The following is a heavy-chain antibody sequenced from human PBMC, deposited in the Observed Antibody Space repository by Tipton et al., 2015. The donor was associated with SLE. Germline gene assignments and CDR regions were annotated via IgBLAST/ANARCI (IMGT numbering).Heavy chain of an antibody. J-gene: IGHJ4*02. Sequence: LRLSCTVSGGSISSSSYYWGWIRQPPGKGLEWIGSIYYSGSTYYNPSLKSRVTISVGTSKNQFSLKLSSVTAADTAVYYCARDVPHYYGSGSDYWGQGTLVTVSS. CDR3: ARDVPHYYGSGSDY. D-gene: IGHD3-10*01. CDR1: GGSISSSSYY. V-gene: IGHV4-39*07. CDR2: IYYSGST.